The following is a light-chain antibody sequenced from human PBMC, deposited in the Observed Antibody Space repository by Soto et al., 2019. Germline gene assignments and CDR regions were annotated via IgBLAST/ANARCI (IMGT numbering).Light chain of an antibody. CDR2: DAS. J-gene: IGKJ3*01. V-gene: IGKV3-11*01. Sequence: EIVLTQSPATLCLSPGERATLSCRASQSVSRNLAWYQQKPGQAPRLLIYDASNRATGIPARFSGSGFVTDFTLTISSLEPEDFAVYYCQQRSNWATFGPGTKVDIK. CDR1: QSVSRN. CDR3: QQRSNWAT.